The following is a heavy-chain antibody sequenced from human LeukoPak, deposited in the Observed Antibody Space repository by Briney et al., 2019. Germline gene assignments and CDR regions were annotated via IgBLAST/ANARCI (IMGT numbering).Heavy chain of an antibody. CDR2: IKSKTDGGTA. J-gene: IGHJ4*02. CDR3: IRWEFPGGH. Sequence: PGGSLRLSCAASGFTFSNAWMSWVRQAPGKGLEWVGRIKSKTDGGTADYAAPVKGRFTISRDDSKNTLYLQMNSLKSEDTALYHCIRWEFPGGHWGQGTLVTVSS. CDR1: GFTFSNAW. V-gene: IGHV3-15*01. D-gene: IGHD4-23*01.